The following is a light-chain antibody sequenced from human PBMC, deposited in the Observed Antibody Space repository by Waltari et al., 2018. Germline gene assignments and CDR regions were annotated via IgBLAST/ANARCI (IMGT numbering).Light chain of an antibody. CDR1: QSVSSK. V-gene: IGKV3-15*01. J-gene: IGKJ1*01. CDR3: QQYNQWPRT. CDR2: DAS. Sequence: IVMPQSPATLSVAPGESATLSCRASQSVSSKLAWYQQIPGQAPRLLIYDASTRATSIPARFTAGGSVTEFTLSISSLQSEDFAVYYCQQYNQWPRTFGQGTKVEIK.